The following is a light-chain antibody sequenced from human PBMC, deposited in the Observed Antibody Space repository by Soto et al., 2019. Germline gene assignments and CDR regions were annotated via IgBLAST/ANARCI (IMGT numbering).Light chain of an antibody. V-gene: IGKV1-27*01. CDR2: AAS. J-gene: IGKJ4*01. CDR1: QGISTY. CDR3: QKYTNVPA. Sequence: DIQMTQSPSSLSASVGDRVTITCRASQGISTYLAWYQQIPGKVPKLLISAASTLQSGVPSLFSGSGSGTDFTLTISSLQPEDVATYYCQKYTNVPAFGGGTKVEIK.